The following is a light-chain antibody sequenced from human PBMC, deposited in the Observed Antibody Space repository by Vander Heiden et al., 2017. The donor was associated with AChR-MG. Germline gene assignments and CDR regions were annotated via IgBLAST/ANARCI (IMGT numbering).Light chain of an antibody. CDR3: SSYTSSSNPYV. J-gene: IGLJ1*01. CDR1: SSDVGGYNS. V-gene: IGLV2-14*01. Sequence: SALTQPASVSGSPGQSITLSCSGTSSDVGGYNSVSWYQQHPGKAPKLMIYDVSKRPSGVSNRFSGSKSGNTAALTITGLQADDEADYYCSSYTSSSNPYVFGTGTKVTVL. CDR2: DVS.